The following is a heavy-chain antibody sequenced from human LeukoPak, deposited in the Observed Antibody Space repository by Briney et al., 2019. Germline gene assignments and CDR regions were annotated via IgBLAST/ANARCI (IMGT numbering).Heavy chain of an antibody. Sequence: ASVKLSCKASGGTFSSYAISWVRQAPGQGLEWMGGIIPIFGTANYAQKFQGRVTITTDESTSTAYMELSSLRSEDTAVYYCARQRLGSGNVVDYWGQGTLVTVSS. D-gene: IGHD2-15*01. J-gene: IGHJ4*02. CDR1: GGTFSSYA. CDR2: IIPIFGTA. CDR3: ARQRLGSGNVVDY. V-gene: IGHV1-69*05.